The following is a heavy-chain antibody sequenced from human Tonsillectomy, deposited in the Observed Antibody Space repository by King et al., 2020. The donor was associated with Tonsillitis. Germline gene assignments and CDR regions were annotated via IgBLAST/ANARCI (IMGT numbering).Heavy chain of an antibody. CDR1: GFTFSSYG. D-gene: IGHD2-21*02. J-gene: IGHJ4*02. Sequence: VQLVESGGGVVQPGRSLRLSCAASGFTFSSYGMHWVRQAPGKGLEWVAVISYDGSNKYYADSVKGRFTISRDNSKKTLYLQMNSLRAEDTAVYYCAKEWHIVVVTARPPFDYWGQGTLVTVSS. V-gene: IGHV3-30*18. CDR2: ISYDGSNK. CDR3: AKEWHIVVVTARPPFDY.